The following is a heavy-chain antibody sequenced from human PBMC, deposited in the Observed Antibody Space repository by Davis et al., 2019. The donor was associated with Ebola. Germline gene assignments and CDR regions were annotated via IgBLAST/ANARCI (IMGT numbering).Heavy chain of an antibody. CDR1: GYTFTDYS. V-gene: IGHV1-2*06. D-gene: IGHD3-10*01. J-gene: IGHJ4*02. Sequence: ASVKVSCKASGYTFTDYSMHWVRQAPGQGLEWMGRINPNSGGTNYAQKFQDRVTMTRDTSITTAYMELSRLRSDDTAVYYCARDPYGSSGDYWGQGTLVTVSS. CDR3: ARDPYGSSGDY. CDR2: INPNSGGT.